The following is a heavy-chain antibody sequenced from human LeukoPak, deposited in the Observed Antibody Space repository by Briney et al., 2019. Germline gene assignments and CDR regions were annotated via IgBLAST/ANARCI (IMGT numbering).Heavy chain of an antibody. Sequence: GGSLRLSCAASGFTFSSYAMHWVRQAPGKGLEYVSAISSNGGSAYYANSVKGRFTISRDNSKNTLYLQMGSLRAEDMAVYYCARACTSCDFETEYFQHWGQGTLVTVSS. CDR1: GFTFSSYA. CDR3: ARACTSCDFETEYFQH. D-gene: IGHD2-2*01. J-gene: IGHJ1*01. CDR2: ISSNGGSA. V-gene: IGHV3-64*01.